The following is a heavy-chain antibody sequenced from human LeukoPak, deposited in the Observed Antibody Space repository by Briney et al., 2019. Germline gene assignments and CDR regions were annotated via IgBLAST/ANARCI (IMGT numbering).Heavy chain of an antibody. CDR1: GFTFSSYS. CDR2: ISSTSSYM. V-gene: IGHV3-21*01. CDR3: ARAAGSYYSFPDY. Sequence: GGSLRLSCAASGFTFSSYSINWIRQAPGKGLEWVSSISSTSSYMFYADSVKGRFTISRDNAKTSLYLQMNNLRAEDTAVYYCARAAGSYYSFPDYWGQGTLVTVSS. J-gene: IGHJ4*02. D-gene: IGHD1-26*01.